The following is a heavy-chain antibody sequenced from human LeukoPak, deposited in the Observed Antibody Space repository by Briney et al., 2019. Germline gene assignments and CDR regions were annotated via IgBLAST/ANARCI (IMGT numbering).Heavy chain of an antibody. J-gene: IGHJ4*02. CDR1: GFTVSSNY. V-gene: IGHV3-66*04. D-gene: IGHD5-18*01. CDR3: ARRGHGYGTPFDY. CDR2: IYPNGNT. Sequence: GGSLRLSCAASGFTVSSNYMNWVRQAPGKGLEWVSMIYPNGNTFYTDSVKGRFTISRDNSKNTLDLQMSSLRAEDTAVYYCARRGHGYGTPFDYWGQGTLVTVSS.